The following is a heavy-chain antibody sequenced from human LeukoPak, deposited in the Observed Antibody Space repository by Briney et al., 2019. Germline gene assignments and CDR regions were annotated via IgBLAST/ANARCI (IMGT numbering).Heavy chain of an antibody. CDR2: ISAYNGNT. V-gene: IGHV1-18*01. J-gene: IGHJ4*02. CDR3: ARDRYYYDSSGYYLVDY. CDR1: GDTFTNYG. Sequence: ASVKVSCKASGDTFTNYGISWVRQAPGQGLEWMGWISAYNGNTNYAQKLQGRVTMTTDTSTSTAYMELRSLRSDDTAVYYCARDRYYYDSSGYYLVDYWGQGTLVTVSS. D-gene: IGHD3-22*01.